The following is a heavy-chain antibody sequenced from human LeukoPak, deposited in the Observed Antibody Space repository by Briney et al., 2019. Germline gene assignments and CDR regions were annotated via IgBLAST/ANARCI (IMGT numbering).Heavy chain of an antibody. J-gene: IGHJ4*02. CDR2: ISSSSSYI. V-gene: IGHV3-21*01. Sequence: GGSLRLSCAASGFTFSSYSMNWVRQAPGKGLEWVSSISSSSSYIYYADSVKGRFTISRDKAKNLLYLQMNSLRAEDTAVYYCARVERLAYFDYWGQGTLVTVSA. CDR3: ARVERLAYFDY. CDR1: GFTFSSYS. D-gene: IGHD6-25*01.